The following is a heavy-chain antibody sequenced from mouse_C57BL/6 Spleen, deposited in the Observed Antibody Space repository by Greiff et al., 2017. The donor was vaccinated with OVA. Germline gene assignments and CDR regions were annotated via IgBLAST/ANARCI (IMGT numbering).Heavy chain of an antibody. J-gene: IGHJ4*01. CDR1: GYTFTSYW. CDR3: ARGDGSSSSYYAMGY. CDR2: IHPNSGST. Sequence: QVQLQQPGAELVKPGASVKLSCKASGYTFTSYWMHWVKQRPGQGLEWIGMIHPNSGSTNYNEKFKSKATLTVDKSSSTAYMQLSSLTSEDSAVYYCARGDGSSSSYYAMGYWGKGTSVTVSS. D-gene: IGHD1-1*01. V-gene: IGHV1-64*01.